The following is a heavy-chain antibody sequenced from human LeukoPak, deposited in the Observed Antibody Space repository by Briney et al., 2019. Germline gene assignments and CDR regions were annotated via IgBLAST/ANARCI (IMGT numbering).Heavy chain of an antibody. J-gene: IGHJ6*02. CDR1: GFTFSSYS. V-gene: IGHV3-21*01. D-gene: IGHD1-1*01. CDR3: AKDRSPTGSYYGMDV. Sequence: GGSLRLSCAASGFTFSSYSMNWVRQAPGKGLEWVSSISSSSSYIYYADSVKGRFTVSSDKSTDTLYLQMNSLRPEDTAVYYCAKDRSPTGSYYGMDVWGQGTTVIVSS. CDR2: ISSSSSYI.